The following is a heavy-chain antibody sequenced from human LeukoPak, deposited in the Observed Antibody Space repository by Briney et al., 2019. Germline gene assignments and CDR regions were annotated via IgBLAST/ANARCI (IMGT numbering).Heavy chain of an antibody. CDR3: ARAPSEIGGYYPEYFRH. Sequence: GGSLRLPCAASGSTFSTYWMHWVRQAPGKGLVWVSRIKSDGGTNYADSVKGRFTISRDNAKKTVSLQMNSLRPEDTGVYYCARAPSEIGGYYPEYFRHWGQGTLVTVSS. CDR1: GSTFSTYW. CDR2: IKSDGGT. J-gene: IGHJ1*01. D-gene: IGHD3-22*01. V-gene: IGHV3-74*01.